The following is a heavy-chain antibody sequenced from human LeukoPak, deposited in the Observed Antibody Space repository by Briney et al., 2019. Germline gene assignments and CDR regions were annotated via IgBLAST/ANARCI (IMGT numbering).Heavy chain of an antibody. CDR3: ARDGTYYYDSSGYGGDY. CDR2: ISSSGSTI. Sequence: GGSLRLSCAASGFTFSSYEMNWVRQAPGKGLEWVSYISSSGSTIYYADSVKGRFTISRDNAKNSLYLQMNSLRAEDTAVYYCARDGTYYYDSSGYGGDYWGQGTLVTVS. D-gene: IGHD3-22*01. V-gene: IGHV3-48*03. J-gene: IGHJ4*02. CDR1: GFTFSSYE.